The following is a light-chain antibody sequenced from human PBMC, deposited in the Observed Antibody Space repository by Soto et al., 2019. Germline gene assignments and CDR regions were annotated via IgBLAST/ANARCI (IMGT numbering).Light chain of an antibody. J-gene: IGKJ1*01. CDR2: DAA. CDR3: QQYNSYSWT. CDR1: QSISSW. V-gene: IGKV1-5*01. Sequence: LTQSPSSLSASVGDRVTITCRASQSISSWLAWYHQKPGKAPKLLIYDAASLESGVPSRFSGSGSGTEFTLTISSLQPDDFATYYCQQYNSYSWTFGQGTKVDI.